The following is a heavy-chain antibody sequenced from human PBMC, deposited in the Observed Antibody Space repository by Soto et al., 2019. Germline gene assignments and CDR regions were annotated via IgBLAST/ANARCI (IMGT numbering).Heavy chain of an antibody. D-gene: IGHD3-3*01. J-gene: IGHJ4*02. CDR1: GSIFSGYG. V-gene: IGHV3-33*01. Sequence: QEHLVESGGGVVQPGRSLRLSCAASGSIFSGYGMHWVRQAPGKGLEWVAVIWYDGSNKYYADSVKGRFTISRDNSKNMLYLQMDSLRAEDTAGYYCARDGICGTAFRGFFDFWGQGTLVTVSS. CDR2: IWYDGSNK. CDR3: ARDGICGTAFRGFFDF.